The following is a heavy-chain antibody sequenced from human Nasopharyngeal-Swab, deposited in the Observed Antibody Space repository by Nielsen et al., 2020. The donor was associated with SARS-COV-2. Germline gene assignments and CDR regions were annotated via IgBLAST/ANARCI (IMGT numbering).Heavy chain of an antibody. V-gene: IGHV3-23*01. J-gene: IGHJ6*02. CDR1: GGSINTSG. D-gene: IGHD2-21*02. CDR2: SSGSDYST. Sequence: AGTLTLTCTASGGSINTSGNCGGRLAQGKGQERDSVSSGSDYSTKYADSVKDRFNISRDNSKNTVNLQMNSLRAEEKAIYYCAKDRESGDDSDDDYHYYGMDVWGQGTTVTVSS. CDR3: AKDRESGDDSDDDYHYYGMDV.